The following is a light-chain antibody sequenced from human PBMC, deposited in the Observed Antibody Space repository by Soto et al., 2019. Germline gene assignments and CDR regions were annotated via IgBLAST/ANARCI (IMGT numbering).Light chain of an antibody. V-gene: IGKV3-20*01. CDR2: GAS. CDR1: PSVSGSN. Sequence: EIVLTQSPGTLSLSPGERATLSCRASPSVSGSNLAWYQQKPGQAPRLVFYGASSRATGIPDRFSGSGSGTDLTLTISRLEPEDFAVYYCQQYGSSPRVTFGQGTRLEIK. J-gene: IGKJ5*01. CDR3: QQYGSSPRVT.